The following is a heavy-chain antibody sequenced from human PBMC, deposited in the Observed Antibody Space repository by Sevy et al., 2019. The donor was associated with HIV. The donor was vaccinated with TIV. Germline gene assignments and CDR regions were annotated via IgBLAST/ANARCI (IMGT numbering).Heavy chain of an antibody. CDR3: AGGDTTMITDLDY. D-gene: IGHD3-16*01. CDR1: GFSYSSYG. Sequence: GGSLRLSCAASGFSYSSYGMHWVRQAPGKGLEWVAYIQYDGSNKDYADSVKGRFTISRDNSKNTLDLQMNSLRADDTAVFYCAGGDTTMITDLDYWGQGTLVTVSS. CDR2: IQYDGSNK. J-gene: IGHJ4*02. V-gene: IGHV3-30*02.